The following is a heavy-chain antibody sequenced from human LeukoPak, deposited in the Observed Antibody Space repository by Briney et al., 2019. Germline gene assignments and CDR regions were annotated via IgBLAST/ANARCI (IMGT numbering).Heavy chain of an antibody. CDR3: ATSSYDYVWGSYRYFDY. J-gene: IGHJ4*02. CDR2: ISSTSRLT. V-gene: IGHV3-11*06. Sequence: GGSLRLSCAASGFTFNDYYMSWIRQAPGKGLEWVSYISSTSRLTNYADSVKGRFTISRDNAKRSVYLQMNNLRAEDTAVYHCATSSYDYVWGSYRYFDYWGQGTLVTVSS. CDR1: GFTFNDYY. D-gene: IGHD3-16*02.